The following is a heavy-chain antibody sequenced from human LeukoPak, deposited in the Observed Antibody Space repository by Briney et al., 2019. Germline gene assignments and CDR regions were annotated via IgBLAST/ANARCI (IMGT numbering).Heavy chain of an antibody. V-gene: IGHV4-39*07. CDR2: INYSGDT. CDR3: VRFQAVTGNFDY. CDR1: GGSISSSSYY. J-gene: IGHJ4*02. D-gene: IGHD1-20*01. Sequence: SETLSLTCTVSGGSISSSSYYWGWIRQPPGKGLEWIETINYSGDTYYNPSLKSRVTISVDSSKNQFSLKLSSVTAADTAVYYCVRFQAVTGNFDYWGQGALVTVSS.